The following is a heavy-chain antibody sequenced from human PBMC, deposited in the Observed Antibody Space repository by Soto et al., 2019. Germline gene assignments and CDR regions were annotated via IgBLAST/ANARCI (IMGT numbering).Heavy chain of an antibody. CDR3: ARYVRWCGYWYYFDY. V-gene: IGHV4-59*01. Sequence: SETLTVTCTDSGGSISSYYWSWIRQPPGKGLEWIGYIYYSGSTNYNPSLKSRVTISVETSKNQFSLKLSSVTAADTAVYYCARYVRWCGYWYYFDYWGQGTLVTVSS. J-gene: IGHJ4*02. D-gene: IGHD3-10*02. CDR1: GGSISSYY. CDR2: IYYSGST.